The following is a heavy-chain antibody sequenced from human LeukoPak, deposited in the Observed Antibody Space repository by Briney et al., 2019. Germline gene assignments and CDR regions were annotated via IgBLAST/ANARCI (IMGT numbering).Heavy chain of an antibody. Sequence: GASVKVSCKASGGTFSSYAISWVRQAPGQGLEWMGGIIPIFGTANYAQKFQGRVTITADESTSTAYMELSSLRSEDTAVYYCASGRWLQYPFDYWGQGILVTVSS. CDR3: ASGRWLQYPFDY. CDR1: GGTFSSYA. V-gene: IGHV1-69*13. J-gene: IGHJ4*02. CDR2: IIPIFGTA. D-gene: IGHD5-24*01.